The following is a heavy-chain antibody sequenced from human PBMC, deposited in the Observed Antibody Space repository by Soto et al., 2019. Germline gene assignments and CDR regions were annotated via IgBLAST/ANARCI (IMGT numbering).Heavy chain of an antibody. Sequence: GGSLRLSCAASGFIFSNYGMHWVRQAPGKGLEWVAVASYDGTKKYYGDSVKGRFTISRDNSMNTLYLQMDSLSAEDTAVYYYVKDLGVWSGYLDDFDIWGQGARATLS. CDR2: ASYDGTKK. J-gene: IGHJ3*02. CDR1: GFIFSNYG. CDR3: VKDLGVWSGYLDDFDI. D-gene: IGHD3-3*01. V-gene: IGHV3-30*18.